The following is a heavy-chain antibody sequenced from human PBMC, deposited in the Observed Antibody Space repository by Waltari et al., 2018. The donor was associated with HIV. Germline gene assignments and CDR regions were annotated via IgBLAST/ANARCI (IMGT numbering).Heavy chain of an antibody. CDR2: INHSGST. CDR3: ARTMVRGVMIN. J-gene: IGHJ4*02. CDR1: GGSFSGYY. D-gene: IGHD3-10*01. V-gene: IGHV4-34*01. Sequence: QVQLQQWGAGLLKPSETLSLTCAVYGGSFSGYYWSWIRQPPGKGLEWIGEINHSGSTNYNPSLKSRVTISVDTSKNQFSLKLSSVTAADTAVYYCARTMVRGVMINWGQGTLVTVSS.